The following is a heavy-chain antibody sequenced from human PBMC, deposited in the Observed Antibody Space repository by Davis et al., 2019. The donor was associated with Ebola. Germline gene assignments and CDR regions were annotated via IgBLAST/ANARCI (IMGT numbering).Heavy chain of an antibody. Sequence: KVSCKGSGYSFTSYWIGWVRQMPGKGLEWMGIIYPGDSDTRYSPSFQGQVTISADKSISTAYLQWSSLKASGTAMYYCARLSSGWRAYYFDYWGQGTLVTVSS. CDR2: IYPGDSDT. CDR3: ARLSSGWRAYYFDY. CDR1: GYSFTSYW. J-gene: IGHJ4*02. D-gene: IGHD6-19*01. V-gene: IGHV5-51*01.